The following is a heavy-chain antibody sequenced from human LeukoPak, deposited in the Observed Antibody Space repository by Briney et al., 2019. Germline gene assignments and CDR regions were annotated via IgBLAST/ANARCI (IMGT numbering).Heavy chain of an antibody. V-gene: IGHV4-39*07. CDR1: GASISSSTSY. CDR2: LYNSGST. J-gene: IGHJ4*02. D-gene: IGHD3-10*01. CDR3: ATYYYGSGSYYDY. Sequence: SETLSLTCTVSGASISSSTSYWGWIRQPPGKGLEWIGGLYNSGSTYYNPSLKSRVTISVDTSKNQFSLKVSSVTAADTAVYYCATYYYGSGSYYDYWGQGTLVTDSS.